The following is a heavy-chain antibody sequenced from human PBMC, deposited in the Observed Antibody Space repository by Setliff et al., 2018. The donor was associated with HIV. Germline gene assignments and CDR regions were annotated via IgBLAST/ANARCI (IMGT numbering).Heavy chain of an antibody. CDR3: TRRDVSPLWFGQFDY. J-gene: IGHJ4*02. CDR2: VYHRGKT. V-gene: IGHV4-38-2*01. D-gene: IGHD3-10*01. CDR1: GFSMSNFYY. Sequence: SETLSLTCDVSGFSMSNFYYWGWIRQPPGKGLEWVGSVYHRGKTYYKPSLKGRVTISIDSSKSQISLNVTSGTAADTAVYYCTRRDVSPLWFGQFDYWGQGRLVTVSS.